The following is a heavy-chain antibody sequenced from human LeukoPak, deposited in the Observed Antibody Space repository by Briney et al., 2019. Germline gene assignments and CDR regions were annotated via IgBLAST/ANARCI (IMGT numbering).Heavy chain of an antibody. CDR1: GGPISSYY. CDR3: ASANYYYYYYMDV. J-gene: IGHJ6*03. V-gene: IGHV4-59*01. CDR2: IYYSGST. Sequence: SETLSLTCTVSGGPISSYYWSWIRQPPGKGLEWIGYIYYSGSTNYNPSLKSRVTISVDTSKNQFSLKLSSVTAADTAVYYCASANYYYYYYMDVWGKGTTVTVSS.